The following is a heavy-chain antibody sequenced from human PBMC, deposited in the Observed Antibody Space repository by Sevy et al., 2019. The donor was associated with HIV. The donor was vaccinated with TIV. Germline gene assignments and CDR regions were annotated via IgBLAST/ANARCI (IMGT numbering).Heavy chain of an antibody. J-gene: IGHJ3*02. CDR2: ISYDGSNQ. V-gene: IGHV3-30*04. CDR3: ARFPPERAFDI. Sequence: GGSLRLSCAASGLAFSSYAMHWVRQAPDKGLEWVAVISYDGSNQDYADSVKGRFTISRDKSKNTLYLQMNSLRVEDTAVYYCARFPPERAFDIWGQGTMVTVSS. CDR1: GLAFSSYA.